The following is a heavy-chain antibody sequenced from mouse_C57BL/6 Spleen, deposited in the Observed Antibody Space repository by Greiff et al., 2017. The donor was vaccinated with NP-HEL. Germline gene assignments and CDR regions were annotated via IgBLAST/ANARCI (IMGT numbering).Heavy chain of an antibody. D-gene: IGHD2-3*01. Sequence: QVQLQQPGAELVMPGASVKLSCKASGYTFTSYWMHWVKQRPGQGLEWIGEIDPSDSYTNYNQKFKGKSTLTVDKSSSTAYMQLSSLTSEDSAVYYCARFLSPWYFYVWGTRTTVTVAS. CDR1: GYTFTSYW. V-gene: IGHV1-69*01. J-gene: IGHJ1*03. CDR2: IDPSDSYT. CDR3: ARFLSPWYFYV.